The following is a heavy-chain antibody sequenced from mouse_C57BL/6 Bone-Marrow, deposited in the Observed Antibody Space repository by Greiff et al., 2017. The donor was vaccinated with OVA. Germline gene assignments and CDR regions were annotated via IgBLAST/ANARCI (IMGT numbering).Heavy chain of an antibody. CDR1: GFTFSDYY. J-gene: IGHJ4*01. V-gene: IGHV5-16*01. CDR3: ARDVFYSEGYYAMDY. D-gene: IGHD1-1*01. CDR2: INYDGSST. Sequence: EVKLMESEGGLVQPGSSMKLSCTASGFTFSDYYMAWVRQVPEKGLEWVANINYDGSSTYYLDSLKSRFIISRDNAKNILYLQMSSLKSEDTATYYCARDVFYSEGYYAMDYWGQGTSVTVSS.